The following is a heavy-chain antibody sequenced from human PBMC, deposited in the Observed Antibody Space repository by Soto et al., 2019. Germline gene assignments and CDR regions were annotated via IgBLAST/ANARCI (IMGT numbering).Heavy chain of an antibody. V-gene: IGHV3-21*01. CDR1: GFTFSSYS. CDR2: ISSSRSYI. CDR3: ASAMSSNSERSPFDD. D-gene: IGHD6-6*01. Sequence: GWSLRLSCAASGFTFSSYSMNWVRQAPGKGLEWVSSISSSRSYIYYADSVKGRFTISRDNAKNSLYLLLNSLRAEDTAVYYCASAMSSNSERSPFDDWGQGALVTVSS. J-gene: IGHJ4*02.